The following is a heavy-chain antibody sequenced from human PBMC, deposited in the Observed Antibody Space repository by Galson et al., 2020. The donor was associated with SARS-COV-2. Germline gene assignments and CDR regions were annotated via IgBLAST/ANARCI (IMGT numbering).Heavy chain of an antibody. Sequence: SETLSLTCTVSGGSINDHYWTWIRQPPGKGLEWIGFVHYTGSTSYNPSLKSRVSISVNMSKNQFSLRLSSLAAADTAVYFCERGKLYGDYAFDYWGRGTLVTVSS. V-gene: IGHV4-59*11. CDR3: ERGKLYGDYAFDY. CDR1: GGSINDHY. J-gene: IGHJ4*02. D-gene: IGHD4-17*01. CDR2: VHYTGST.